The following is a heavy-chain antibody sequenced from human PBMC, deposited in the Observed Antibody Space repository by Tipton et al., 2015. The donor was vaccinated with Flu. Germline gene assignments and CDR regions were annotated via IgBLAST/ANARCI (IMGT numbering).Heavy chain of an antibody. D-gene: IGHD6-19*01. CDR1: GFIFSTFG. CDR2: VWYDGIKT. Sequence: QLVQSGGGVVQPGRSLRLSCAASGFIFSTFGMHWVRQAPGKGLEWVAVVWYDGIKTYYADSVKGRFTISRDNSKNTLYLQMNSLRAEDTAVYYCVRDSVSSGQLKWKFDYWGQGTLVTVSS. V-gene: IGHV3-33*01. J-gene: IGHJ4*02. CDR3: VRDSVSSGQLKWKFDY.